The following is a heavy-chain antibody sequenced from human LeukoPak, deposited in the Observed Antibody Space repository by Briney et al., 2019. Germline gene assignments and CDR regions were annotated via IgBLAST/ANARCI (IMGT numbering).Heavy chain of an antibody. D-gene: IGHD3-10*01. J-gene: IGHJ6*02. CDR2: IYPDDSDA. CDR1: GYNFGTRW. Sequence: GASLQISCKGSGYNFGTRWVAWVRQMPGKGLEWMGIIYPDDSDARYSPSFQGQVTISADKSINTAYLQWSSLKASDTAIYFCARGAYGSGSYYNYYGMDVWGQGTTVTVSS. V-gene: IGHV5-51*01. CDR3: ARGAYGSGSYYNYYGMDV.